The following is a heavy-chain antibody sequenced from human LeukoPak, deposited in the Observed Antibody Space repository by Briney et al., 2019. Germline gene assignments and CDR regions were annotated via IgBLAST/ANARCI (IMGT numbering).Heavy chain of an antibody. J-gene: IGHJ6*04. CDR2: IYYSGST. CDR1: GGSISSYY. CDR3: ARDRDGSGSPSYYYYGMDV. Sequence: SETLSLTCTVSGGSISSYYWSWIRQPPGKGLEWIGYIYYSGSTNYIPSLKSRVTISVDTSKNQFSLKLSSVTAADTAVYYCARDRDGSGSPSYYYYGMDVWGKGTTVTVSS. V-gene: IGHV4-59*01. D-gene: IGHD3-10*01.